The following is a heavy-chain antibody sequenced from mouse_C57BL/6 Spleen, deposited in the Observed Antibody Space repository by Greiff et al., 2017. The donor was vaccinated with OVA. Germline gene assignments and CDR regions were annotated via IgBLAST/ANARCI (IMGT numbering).Heavy chain of an antibody. CDR1: GFSLTSYG. Sequence: VMLVESGPGLVAPSQSLSITCTVSGFSLTSYGVDWVRQSPGKGLEWLGVIWGVGSTNYNSALKSRLSISKDNSKSQVFLKMNSLQTDDTAMYYCASEYGGLAYWGQGTLVTVSA. J-gene: IGHJ3*01. D-gene: IGHD1-1*02. CDR2: IWGVGST. V-gene: IGHV2-6*01. CDR3: ASEYGGLAY.